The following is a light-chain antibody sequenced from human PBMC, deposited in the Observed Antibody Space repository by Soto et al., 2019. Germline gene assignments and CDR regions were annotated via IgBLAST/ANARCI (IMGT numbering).Light chain of an antibody. Sequence: EIVLTQSPGTLSLSPGERATLSCRASQSVSSSYLAWYQQKPGQAPRLLIYGASSRATGIPDRFSGSGSGTDFTLTISRLEPEDFAVYYSQQYGSSLFTFGPGTTMDIK. CDR2: GAS. J-gene: IGKJ3*01. V-gene: IGKV3-20*01. CDR3: QQYGSSLFT. CDR1: QSVSSSY.